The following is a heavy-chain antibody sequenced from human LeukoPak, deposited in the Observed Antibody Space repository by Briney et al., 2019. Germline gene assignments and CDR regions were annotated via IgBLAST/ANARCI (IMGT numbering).Heavy chain of an antibody. CDR2: IKSKTDGGTT. CDR3: TTAWNYYDFWSGYSLFDY. J-gene: IGHJ4*02. Sequence: GGSLRLSCAASGFTFSSYGMHWVRQAPGKGLEWVGRIKSKTDGGTTDYAAPVKGRFTISRDDSKNTLYLQMNSLKTEDTAVYYCTTAWNYYDFWSGYSLFDYWGQGTLVTVSS. D-gene: IGHD3-3*01. CDR1: GFTFSSYG. V-gene: IGHV3-15*01.